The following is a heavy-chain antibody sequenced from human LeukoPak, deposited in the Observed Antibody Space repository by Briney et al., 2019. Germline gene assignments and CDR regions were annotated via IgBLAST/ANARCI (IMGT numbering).Heavy chain of an antibody. CDR2: INAYNGNT. CDR1: GYTFTGYG. Sequence: ASVKVSCKTSGYTFTGYGITWVRQAPGQGLEWMGWINAYNGNTDYSQKLQGRVTMTTDTSTSTAYMELRSLRSDDTVVYYCARFISGYYYYFDYWGQGTLVTVSS. J-gene: IGHJ4*02. D-gene: IGHD5-12*01. V-gene: IGHV1-18*01. CDR3: ARFISGYYYYFDY.